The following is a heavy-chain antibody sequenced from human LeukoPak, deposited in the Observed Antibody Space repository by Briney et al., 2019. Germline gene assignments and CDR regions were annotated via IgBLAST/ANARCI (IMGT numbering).Heavy chain of an antibody. CDR1: GFTFSSPA. J-gene: IGHJ3*02. Sequence: PGGSLRLPCAASGFTFSSPAMHWVPQAPGKGLEWVGCIKSKAHSYPTAYAASVKDRLTISRDDSMNTAYLQMKRLKTEESAVYYCTSPQDIVLVRAERKAFDIWGQGTMVTVSS. V-gene: IGHV3-73*01. D-gene: IGHD2-2*01. CDR2: IKSKAHSYPT. CDR3: TSPQDIVLVRAERKAFDI.